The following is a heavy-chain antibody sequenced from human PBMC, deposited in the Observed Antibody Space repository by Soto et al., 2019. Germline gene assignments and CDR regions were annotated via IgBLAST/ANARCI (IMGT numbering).Heavy chain of an antibody. CDR3: AKDRRGGEYPAFDL. CDR2: IRGDGGAT. V-gene: IGHV3-23*01. Sequence: EVQLLESGGGLVQPGGSLRLSCAASGFTVSDYDMGWVRQAPGKGLEWVSLIRGDGGATYHADSVEGRLTISRDTSENTLYLQMHSLRAEDTALYYCAKDRRGGEYPAFDLWGQGTMVTVSS. D-gene: IGHD2-21*01. J-gene: IGHJ3*01. CDR1: GFTVSDYD.